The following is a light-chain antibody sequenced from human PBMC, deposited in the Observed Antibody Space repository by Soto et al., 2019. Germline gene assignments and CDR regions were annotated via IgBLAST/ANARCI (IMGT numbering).Light chain of an antibody. CDR2: DAS. CDR3: QQYNRWPLT. J-gene: IGKJ4*01. CDR1: QSVGSN. V-gene: IGKV3-15*01. Sequence: EIVITQSLSTLSVSPGERVTLSCWASQSVGSNLAWYQQTPGQAPRVVIYDASTRATVIPARFSGSGSGTEFTLTISSLQSEDFAVYYCQQYNRWPLTFGQGTKVDIK.